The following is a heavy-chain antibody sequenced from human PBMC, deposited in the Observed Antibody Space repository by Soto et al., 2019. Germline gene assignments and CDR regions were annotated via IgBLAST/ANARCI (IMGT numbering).Heavy chain of an antibody. Sequence: GGSLRLSCAASGFTFSSYAMHWVRQAPGKGLEWVAVISYDGSNKYYADSVKGRFTISRDNSKNTLYLQMNSLRAEDTAVYYCASLGYCSSTSCYAGYNWFDPWGQGTLVTVSS. CDR1: GFTFSSYA. CDR2: ISYDGSNK. CDR3: ASLGYCSSTSCYAGYNWFDP. V-gene: IGHV3-30-3*01. J-gene: IGHJ5*02. D-gene: IGHD2-2*01.